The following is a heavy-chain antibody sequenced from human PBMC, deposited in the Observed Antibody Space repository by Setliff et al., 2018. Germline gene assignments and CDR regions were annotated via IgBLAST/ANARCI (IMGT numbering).Heavy chain of an antibody. D-gene: IGHD2-21*01. CDR3: ARREVIAHSFDY. Sequence: ASVKVSCKASGDPFNAYGVSWVRQAPGQGLEWMGAIIPVLGMTDYAQKFQGRVTMTRDTSISTAYMELSRLRSDDTAVYYCARREVIAHSFDYWGQGTLVTVSS. CDR1: GDPFNAYG. V-gene: IGHV1-2*02. J-gene: IGHJ4*02. CDR2: IIPVLGMT.